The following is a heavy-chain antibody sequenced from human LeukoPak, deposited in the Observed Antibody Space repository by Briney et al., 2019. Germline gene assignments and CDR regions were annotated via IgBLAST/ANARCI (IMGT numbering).Heavy chain of an antibody. V-gene: IGHV1-69*05. J-gene: IGHJ4*02. CDR3: ARVANTTVTTRGVPRYYFDY. CDR1: GGTFSSYA. Sequence: GASVKVSCKASGGTFSSYAISWVRQAPGQGLEWMGRIIPIFGTANYAQKFQGRVTITTDESTSTAYMELSSLRSEDTAVYYCARVANTTVTTRGVPRYYFDYCGQGALVTVSS. CDR2: IIPIFGTA. D-gene: IGHD4-17*01.